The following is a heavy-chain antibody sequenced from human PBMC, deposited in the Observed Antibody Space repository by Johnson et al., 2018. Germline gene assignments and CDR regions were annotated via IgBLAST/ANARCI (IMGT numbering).Heavy chain of an antibody. Sequence: QVQLVESGGGVVQPGRSXRLSSAASGLTFSSYAMHWVRQAPGKGLEWVALISYDGSNKYYADSVKGRFTISRDNSKNTLYLQMNSLGSEDTAVYYSAPTGHYPAFDIWGQGTMVTVSS. CDR3: APTGHYPAFDI. CDR1: GLTFSSYA. CDR2: ISYDGSNK. V-gene: IGHV3-30-3*01. J-gene: IGHJ3*02. D-gene: IGHD1-26*01.